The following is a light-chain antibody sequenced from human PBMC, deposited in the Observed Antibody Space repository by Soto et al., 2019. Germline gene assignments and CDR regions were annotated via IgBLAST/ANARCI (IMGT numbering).Light chain of an antibody. CDR1: QSVSSNS. J-gene: IGKJ4*01. V-gene: IGKV3-20*01. CDR3: QQYGRSPLT. CDR2: GAS. Sequence: ENVLTQSPGTLSLSPGERATLSCRAGQSVSSNSLAWYQHKPGQAPRLLIYGASSRATGIPDRFSGSGSGTDFTLTISRLEPEDFAVYYCQQYGRSPLTFGGGTKVDIK.